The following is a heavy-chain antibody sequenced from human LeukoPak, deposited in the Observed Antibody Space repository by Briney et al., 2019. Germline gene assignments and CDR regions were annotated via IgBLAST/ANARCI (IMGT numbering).Heavy chain of an antibody. J-gene: IGHJ4*02. CDR1: GGSISSYY. V-gene: IGHV4-4*07. D-gene: IGHD3-22*01. CDR2: IYTSGST. Sequence: SETLSLTCTVSGGSISSYYWSWIRQPAGKGLEWIGRIYTSGSTNYNPSLKSRVTTSVDTSKNQFSLKLSSVTAADTAVYYCARDSRVYDSSGYYLFDYWGQGTLVTVSS. CDR3: ARDSRVYDSSGYYLFDY.